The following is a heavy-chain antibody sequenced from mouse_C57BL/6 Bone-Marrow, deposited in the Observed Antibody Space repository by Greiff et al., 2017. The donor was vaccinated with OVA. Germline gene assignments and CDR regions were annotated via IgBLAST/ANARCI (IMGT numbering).Heavy chain of an antibody. CDR3: ARRDYGSRGTYFDV. J-gene: IGHJ1*03. V-gene: IGHV1-42*01. D-gene: IGHD1-1*01. Sequence: VQLKEPGPELVKPGASVQISCKASGYSFTGYYMNWVKHSPEKSLEWIGEINPSTGGTTYNQKFKAKATLTVDKSSSTAYMQLKSLTSEDAAVYYCARRDYGSRGTYFDVCGTGTTVTVSS. CDR2: INPSTGGT. CDR1: GYSFTGYY.